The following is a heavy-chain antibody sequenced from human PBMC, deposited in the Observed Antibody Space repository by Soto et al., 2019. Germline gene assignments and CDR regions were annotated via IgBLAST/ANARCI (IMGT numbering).Heavy chain of an antibody. CDR1: GYTFTSYD. V-gene: IGHV1-8*01. CDR2: MNPNSGNT. CDR3: ARGAMYAPPPDY. D-gene: IGHD2-8*01. J-gene: IGHJ4*02. Sequence: QVQLVQSGAEVKKPGASVKVSCKASGYTFTSYDINWVRQATGQGLEWMRWMNPNSGNTGYVQKFQGRVTMTRNTSISTAYMELSSLRSEDTAVYFCARGAMYAPPPDYWGQGTLVTVSS.